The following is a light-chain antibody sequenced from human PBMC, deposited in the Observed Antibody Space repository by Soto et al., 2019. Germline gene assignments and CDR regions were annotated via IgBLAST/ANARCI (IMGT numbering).Light chain of an antibody. CDR2: DAS. CDR1: QRISRW. Sequence: DIQMTQSPSTLSASVGDRVTITCRASQRISRWLAWYQQKPGKAPKLLIYDASSLESGVPSRFSGSGSGTEFTLTISRLQPDDFATYYCQQCSSYSPLTFGGGTKVEIK. J-gene: IGKJ4*01. CDR3: QQCSSYSPLT. V-gene: IGKV1-5*01.